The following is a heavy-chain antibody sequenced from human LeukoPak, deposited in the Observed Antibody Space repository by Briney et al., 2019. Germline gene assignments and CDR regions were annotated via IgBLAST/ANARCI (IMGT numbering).Heavy chain of an antibody. V-gene: IGHV3-23*01. CDR2: ISDIGGST. Sequence: PSGGSLRLSRAASGFTFSSYGMSWVRQAPGEGLEWVSSISDIGGSTYYADSVKGRVTISRDNSKNTLYLQMNSLRAEDTAVYYCAKDRVMVRGVNYYFDYWGQGTLVTVPS. CDR1: GFTFSSYG. D-gene: IGHD3-10*01. CDR3: AKDRVMVRGVNYYFDY. J-gene: IGHJ4*02.